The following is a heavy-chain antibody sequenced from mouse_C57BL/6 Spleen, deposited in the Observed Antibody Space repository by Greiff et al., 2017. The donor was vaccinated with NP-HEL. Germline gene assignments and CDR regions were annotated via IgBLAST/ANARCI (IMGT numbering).Heavy chain of an antibody. Sequence: DVKLQESGPVLVKPGASVKMSCKASGYTFTDYYMNWVKQSHGKSLEWIGVINPYNGGTSYNQKFKGKATLTVDKSSSTAYMELNSLTSEDSAVYYCARGDTEGFGYWGQGTLVTVAA. D-gene: IGHD5-1-1*01. CDR1: GYTFTDYY. CDR2: INPYNGGT. CDR3: ARGDTEGFGY. J-gene: IGHJ3*01. V-gene: IGHV1-19*01.